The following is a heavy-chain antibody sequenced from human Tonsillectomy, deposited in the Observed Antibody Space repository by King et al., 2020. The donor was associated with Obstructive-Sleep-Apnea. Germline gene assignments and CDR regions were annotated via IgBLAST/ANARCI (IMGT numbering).Heavy chain of an antibody. J-gene: IGHJ5*02. CDR3: ARGSGAAAVNWFDP. Sequence: VQLQQWGAGMLQPSETLSLTCAVYGGPFSDYYWSWIRQPPGKGLEWIGEINQSGSTNYNPSLKSRVTISVDTSNNQFSLKLRSVTAADTAVYYCARGSGAAAVNWFDPWGQGTLVTVSS. V-gene: IGHV4-34*01. D-gene: IGHD6-13*01. CDR1: GGPFSDYY. CDR2: INQSGST.